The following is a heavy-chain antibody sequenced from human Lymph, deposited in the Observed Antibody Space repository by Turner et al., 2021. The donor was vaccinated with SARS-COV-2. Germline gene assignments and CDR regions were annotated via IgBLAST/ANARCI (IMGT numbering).Heavy chain of an antibody. V-gene: IGHV4-59*08. Sequence: QVQLQESGPGLVRPSETLSLTCTVSGVSISSQSWSWIRQSPGRGLEWIGYFYKIGSIDYNPTLRSRVTISVETSKNQLSLNLISMTAADTAVYYCARHQGSTSGYDHGMNVWGQGTAVIVSS. D-gene: IGHD1-1*01. CDR1: GVSISSQS. CDR2: FYKIGSI. J-gene: IGHJ6*02. CDR3: ARHQGSTSGYDHGMNV.